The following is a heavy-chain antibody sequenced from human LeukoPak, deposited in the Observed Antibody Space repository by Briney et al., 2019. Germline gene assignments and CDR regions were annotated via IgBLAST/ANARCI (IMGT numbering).Heavy chain of an antibody. J-gene: IGHJ6*02. CDR3: AKDLERSTSCYMCGYYGMDV. D-gene: IGHD2-2*02. CDR1: GFTFSSYG. CDR2: ISYDGSNK. Sequence: GGSLRLSCAASGFTFSSYGMHWARQAPGKGLEWVAVISYDGSNKYYADSAKGRFTISRDNSKNTLYLQMNSLRAEDTAVYYCAKDLERSTSCYMCGYYGMDVWGQGTTVTVSS. V-gene: IGHV3-30*18.